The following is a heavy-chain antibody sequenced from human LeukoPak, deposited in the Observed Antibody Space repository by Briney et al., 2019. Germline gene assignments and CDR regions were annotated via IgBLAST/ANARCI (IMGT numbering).Heavy chain of an antibody. V-gene: IGHV3-21*01. J-gene: IGHJ4*02. CDR3: ARGDYDILTGYYRGFDY. D-gene: IGHD3-9*01. CDR1: GFAFSSYT. CDR2: ISSSSGYI. Sequence: PGGSLRLSCAASGFAFSSYTMNWVRQSPGKGLEWVSSISSSSGYIYYADSMKGRFTISRDNAKNSLYLQVNSLRDEDTAVYYCARGDYDILTGYYRGFDYWGQGTLVTVSS.